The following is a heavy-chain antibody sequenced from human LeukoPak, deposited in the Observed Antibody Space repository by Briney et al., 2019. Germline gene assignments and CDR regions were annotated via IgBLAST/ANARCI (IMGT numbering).Heavy chain of an antibody. CDR3: ARGYIYYDILTGYYISNWFDP. CDR2: IFYSGST. D-gene: IGHD3-9*01. CDR1: GGSISSSIYY. Sequence: SETLSLTCTVSGGSISSSIYYWGWIRQPPGKGLEWIGSIFYSGSTYYNSSLKSRVIISVDTSKNQFSLKLSSVTAADTAVYYCARGYIYYDILTGYYISNWFDPWGQGTLVTVSS. J-gene: IGHJ5*02. V-gene: IGHV4-39*07.